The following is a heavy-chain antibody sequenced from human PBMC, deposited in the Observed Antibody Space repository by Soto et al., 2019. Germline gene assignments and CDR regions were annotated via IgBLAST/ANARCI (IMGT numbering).Heavy chain of an antibody. V-gene: IGHV4-34*01. CDR2: INHSGST. CDR1: GGSFSGYY. D-gene: IGHD3-9*01. J-gene: IGHJ6*02. Sequence: SETLSLTCAVYGGSFSGYYWSWIRQPPGKGLEWIGEINHSGSTNYNPSLKSRVTISVDTSKNQFSLKLSSVTAADTAVYYCARVVRYFGWSPVPYGMEVWGQGTTVTVSS. CDR3: ARVVRYFGWSPVPYGMEV.